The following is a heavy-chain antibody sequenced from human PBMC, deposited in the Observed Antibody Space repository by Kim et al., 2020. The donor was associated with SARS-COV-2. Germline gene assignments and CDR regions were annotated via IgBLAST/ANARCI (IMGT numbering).Heavy chain of an antibody. V-gene: IGHV3-30*18. CDR2: ISYDGSNK. J-gene: IGHJ1*01. D-gene: IGHD3-10*01. CDR3: AKEGQWYYYGSGRPSAEYFQH. CDR1: GFTFSSYG. Sequence: GGSLRLSCAASGFTFSSYGMHWVRQAPGKGLEWVAVISYDGSNKYYADSVKGRFTISRDNSKNTLYLQMNSLRAEDTAVYYCAKEGQWYYYGSGRPSAEYFQHWGQGTLVTVSS.